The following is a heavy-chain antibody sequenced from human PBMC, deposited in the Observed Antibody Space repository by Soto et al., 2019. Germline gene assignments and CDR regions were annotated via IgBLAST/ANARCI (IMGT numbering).Heavy chain of an antibody. D-gene: IGHD3-3*01. CDR2: INAGNGNT. CDR1: GYTFTSYA. CDR3: ASGYDFWSGGAYMDV. J-gene: IGHJ6*03. Sequence: QVQLVQSGAEVKKPGASVKVSCKASGYTFTSYAMHWVRQAPGQRLEWMGWINAGNGNTKYSQKFQGRVTITRDTSASTAYMELSSLRSEDTAVYHCASGYDFWSGGAYMDVWGKGTTVTVSS. V-gene: IGHV1-3*01.